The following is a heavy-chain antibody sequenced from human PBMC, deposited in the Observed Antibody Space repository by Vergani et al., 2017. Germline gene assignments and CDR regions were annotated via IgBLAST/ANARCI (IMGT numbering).Heavy chain of an antibody. CDR1: GGSISSSSYY. V-gene: IGHV4-39*07. CDR3: AIDLDYYDSSGYPPYYFDY. J-gene: IGHJ4*02. D-gene: IGHD3-22*01. Sequence: QLQLQESGPGLVKPSETLSLTCTVSGGSISSSSYYWGWIRQPPGKGLEWIGSIYYSGSTYYNPSLKRRVTISVDTSKNQFSLKLSSVTAADTAVYYCAIDLDYYDSSGYPPYYFDYWGQGTLVTVSS. CDR2: IYYSGST.